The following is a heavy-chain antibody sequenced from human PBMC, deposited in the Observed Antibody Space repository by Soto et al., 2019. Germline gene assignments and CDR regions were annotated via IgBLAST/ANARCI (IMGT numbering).Heavy chain of an antibody. V-gene: IGHV4-31*03. CDR2: IYYGGNT. CDR1: GSSISSGAYY. D-gene: IGHD3-3*01. Sequence: SETLSLTCKVSGSSISSGAYYWSWIRQHPGKGLEWIGFIYYGGNTYYNPSLESRVNISVDTSRNQFSLKLSSVTAADTAVYYCARAQRGLRFLEWLPIYGMDVWGQGTTVTVSS. CDR3: ARAQRGLRFLEWLPIYGMDV. J-gene: IGHJ6*02.